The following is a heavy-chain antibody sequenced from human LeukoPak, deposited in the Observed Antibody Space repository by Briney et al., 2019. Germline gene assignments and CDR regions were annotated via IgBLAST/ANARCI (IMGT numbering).Heavy chain of an antibody. Sequence: ASVKVSCKASGYTFTSYDVNWVRQATGQGLEWMGWMNPNSGNTGLAQKFQGRVTLTRDTSLSTAHMELSNLRSDDTAVYYCARDEVVAAPNYFGMVVWGQGTTVSVSS. CDR3: ARDEVVAAPNYFGMVV. CDR2: MNPNSGNT. CDR1: GYTFTSYD. J-gene: IGHJ6*02. V-gene: IGHV1-8*01. D-gene: IGHD2-15*01.